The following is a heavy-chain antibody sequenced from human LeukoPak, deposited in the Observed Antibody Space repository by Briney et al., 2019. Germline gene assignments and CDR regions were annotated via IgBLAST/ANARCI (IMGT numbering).Heavy chain of an antibody. CDR2: ISSSSYI. CDR1: GFTFSRYS. Sequence: GGSLRLSCAASGFTFSRYSMSWVRQAPGKGLEWVSSISSSSYIYYADSVKGRFTISRDNAKNSLYLQMNSLRAEDTAVYYCARSITIFGVVMENWFDPWGQGTLVTVSS. D-gene: IGHD3-3*01. V-gene: IGHV3-21*01. CDR3: ARSITIFGVVMENWFDP. J-gene: IGHJ5*02.